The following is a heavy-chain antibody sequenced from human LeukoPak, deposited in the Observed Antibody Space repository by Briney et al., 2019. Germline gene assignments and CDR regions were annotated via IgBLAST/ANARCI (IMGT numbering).Heavy chain of an antibody. CDR2: IDWDDDK. V-gene: IGHV2-70*04. CDR1: GFSLSTSGMR. J-gene: IGHJ4*02. CDR3: ARTWRIRPFDY. Sequence: SGPTLVNPTQTLTLTCTFSGFSLSTSGMRVSWIRQPPREAMAWLARIDWDDDKFYSTSLKTRLTISKDTSKNQVVLTTTNMDPVDTATYYCARTWRIRPFDYWGQGTLVTVSS. D-gene: IGHD3-3*02.